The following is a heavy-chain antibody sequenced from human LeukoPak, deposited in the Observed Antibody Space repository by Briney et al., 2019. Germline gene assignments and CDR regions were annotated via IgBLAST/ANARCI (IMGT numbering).Heavy chain of an antibody. CDR3: ARDYFNEDDFTNY. CDR1: GYTFSDYY. J-gene: IGHJ4*02. CDR2: INPSGGTT. D-gene: IGHD3-9*01. V-gene: IGHV1-46*01. Sequence: GASVKVSCKASGYTFSDYYMHWVRQAPGQGLEWMGIINPSGGTTTYAQRFQGRVTLTRDMSTSTVYMELSSLISEDTAMYYCARDYFNEDDFTNYWGQGTLVTVSS.